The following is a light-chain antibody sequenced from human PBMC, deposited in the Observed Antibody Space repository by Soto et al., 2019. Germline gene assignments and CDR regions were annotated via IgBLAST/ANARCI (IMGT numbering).Light chain of an antibody. V-gene: IGKV3-20*01. Sequence: EIVLTQSPGTLSLSPGERATLSCSASQSVGNNYLAWYQQKPGQAPRFLIYDASSRATGIPDRCSGSGSGTAFTLTISRLEPEDFAVYYCEQYGSTPLTFGGGTKVEIK. CDR3: EQYGSTPLT. J-gene: IGKJ4*01. CDR1: QSVGNNY. CDR2: DAS.